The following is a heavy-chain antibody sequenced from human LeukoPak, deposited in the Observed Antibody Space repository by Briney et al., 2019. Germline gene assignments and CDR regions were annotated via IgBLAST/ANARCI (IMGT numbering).Heavy chain of an antibody. CDR2: ISSSSSTI. Sequence: GGSLRLSCAASGFTFSSYIMDWVRQAPGKGLEGVSYISSSSSTIYYADSVKGRFTISRDNAKNSLYLQMNSLRAEDTAVYYCARDRLSWTTGSGDVWGKGTTVTVSS. CDR3: ARDRLSWTTGSGDV. J-gene: IGHJ6*04. V-gene: IGHV3-48*04. CDR1: GFTFSSYI. D-gene: IGHD4-17*01.